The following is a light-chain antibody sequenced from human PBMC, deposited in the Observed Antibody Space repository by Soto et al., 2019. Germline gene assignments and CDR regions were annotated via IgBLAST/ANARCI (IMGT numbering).Light chain of an antibody. CDR1: QHISTY. CDR2: AAS. J-gene: IGKJ4*01. V-gene: IGKV1-9*01. Sequence: DIQLTQSPSFLSASVGDRVTITCRASQHISTYLAWYQQKPGKAPKLLIYAASTLQSGVPSRFSGSGSGTDFTLTISSLQPEDFASYYCQQLNSYPPLTFGGGTKVEIK. CDR3: QQLNSYPPLT.